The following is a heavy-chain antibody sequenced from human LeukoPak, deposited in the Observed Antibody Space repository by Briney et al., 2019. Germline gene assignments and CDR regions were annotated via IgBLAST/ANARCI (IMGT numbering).Heavy chain of an antibody. CDR3: AKGKGDTGGSFDY. CDR1: GFTFSSYA. D-gene: IGHD3-16*01. CDR2: ISGSGGST. J-gene: IGHJ4*02. Sequence: GGSLRLSCAASGFTFSSYAVSWVHQAPGKGLEWVSGISGSGGSTYYADSVKGRITISRDNSKNTLYLQMNSLRAEDTAVYYCAKGKGDTGGSFDYWGQGTLVTVSS. V-gene: IGHV3-23*01.